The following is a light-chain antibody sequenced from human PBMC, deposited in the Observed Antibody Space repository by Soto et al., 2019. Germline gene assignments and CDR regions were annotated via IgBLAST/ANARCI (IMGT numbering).Light chain of an antibody. CDR1: QNLFFSSNNKNS. Sequence: DVVMTQSPETLAVSLGERAAINCKSSQNLFFSSNNKNSLAWYQQKPGQPPKLLIYWASTRESGAPDRFSGSGSGRDFTLTISSLQAEDVAVYYCQQYHTTPNTFGQGTKLEIK. V-gene: IGKV4-1*01. CDR2: WAS. CDR3: QQYHTTPNT. J-gene: IGKJ2*01.